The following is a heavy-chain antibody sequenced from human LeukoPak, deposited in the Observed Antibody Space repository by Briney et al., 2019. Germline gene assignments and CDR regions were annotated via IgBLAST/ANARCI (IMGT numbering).Heavy chain of an antibody. V-gene: IGHV5-51*01. D-gene: IGHD4-11*01. CDR3: QEGYGMDV. Sequence: GESLKISCKGSGYSFTSYWIGWVRQMPGKGLEWMGIIYPGDSDTRYSPSFQGQVTISADKSISTAYLQWSSLKVSDTDCARLQEGYGMDVWGQGTTVTVSS. CDR1: GYSFTSYW. J-gene: IGHJ6*02. CDR2: IYPGDSDT.